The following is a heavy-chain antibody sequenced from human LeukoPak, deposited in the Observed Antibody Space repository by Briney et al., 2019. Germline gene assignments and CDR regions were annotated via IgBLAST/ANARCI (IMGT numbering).Heavy chain of an antibody. J-gene: IGHJ4*02. D-gene: IGHD3-22*01. CDR1: GFTFSSYG. CDR3: AKDRVVYYYDSSGIDY. V-gene: IGHV3-33*06. Sequence: PGRSLRLSCAASGFTFSSYGMHWVRQAPGKGLEWVAVIWYDGSNKYYADSVKGRFTISRDNSKNTLYLQMDSLRAEDTAVYYCAKDRVVYYYDSSGIDYWRQGTLVTVSS. CDR2: IWYDGSNK.